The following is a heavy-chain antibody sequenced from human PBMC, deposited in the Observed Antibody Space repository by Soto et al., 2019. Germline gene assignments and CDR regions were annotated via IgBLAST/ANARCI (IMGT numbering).Heavy chain of an antibody. CDR1: GFTFRNYV. V-gene: IGHV3-13*05. CDR3: ARTDRDFYGLDV. J-gene: IGHJ6*02. Sequence: EVQLVESGGGLVQPGGSLRLSCEASGFTFRNYVMHWVPQGTGKGLEWVSGIGAAGDPDYAESVKGRFTISRENAQNSLFLHMTSLRAGDTAVYYCARTDRDFYGLDVWGQGTTVIVSS. CDR2: IGAAGDP.